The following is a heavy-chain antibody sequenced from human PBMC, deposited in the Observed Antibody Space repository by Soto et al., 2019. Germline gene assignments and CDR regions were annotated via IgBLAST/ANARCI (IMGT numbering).Heavy chain of an antibody. D-gene: IGHD1-26*01. J-gene: IGHJ3*02. CDR1: GYTFTSYY. V-gene: IGHV1-46*01. CDR2: INPSGGYT. Sequence: ASVKVSCKASGYTFTSYYMNWVRQAPGQGLEWLGIINPSGGYTTYAQRFLGRVTMTSDTSASTVHMELSSLRSEDTAVYYCARDQGWELLTDAFDIWGQGTMVTVSS. CDR3: ARDQGWELLTDAFDI.